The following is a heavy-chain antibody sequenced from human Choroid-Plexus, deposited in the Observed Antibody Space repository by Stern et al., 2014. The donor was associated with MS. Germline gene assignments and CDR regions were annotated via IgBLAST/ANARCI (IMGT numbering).Heavy chain of an antibody. Sequence: VQLVESGPGLVKPSQTLSLTCTVSGGSISSGGYFWSWIRQHPGKGLEWIGFIYHRGSTYYNPSLKSRLTISVDTSKNQFSLNLSSVTAADTAVYYCARKGAIVPAAIENWFDSWGQGTLVTVSS. CDR3: ARKGAIVPAAIENWFDS. CDR1: GGSISSGGYF. J-gene: IGHJ5*01. D-gene: IGHD2-2*01. V-gene: IGHV4-31*03. CDR2: IYHRGST.